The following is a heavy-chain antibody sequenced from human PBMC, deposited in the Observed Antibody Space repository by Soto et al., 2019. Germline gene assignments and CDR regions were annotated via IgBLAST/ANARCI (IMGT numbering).Heavy chain of an antibody. CDR3: ARMSLFYFFDY. CDR2: IYHSGIT. CDR1: SDSMTSYY. J-gene: IGHJ4*02. Sequence: SATLSLTCPVSSDSMTSYYWSWIRQPPGKGLECIGYIYHSGITNYNPSLKSRVTISLDTSKTQFSLRLSSVTAADTAVYYCARMSLFYFFDYWGQGTLVTVS. V-gene: IGHV4-59*01. D-gene: IGHD3-10*01.